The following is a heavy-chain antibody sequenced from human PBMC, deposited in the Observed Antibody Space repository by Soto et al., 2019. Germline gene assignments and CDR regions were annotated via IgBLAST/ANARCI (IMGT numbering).Heavy chain of an antibody. J-gene: IGHJ5*02. CDR1: GYTFTSYG. D-gene: IGHD2-21*01. CDR2: INANSGNT. Sequence: GASVKVSCKASGYTFTSYGISWVRQAPGQGLEWMGWINANSGNTNYAQKFQGWVTMTRDTSISTAYMELSRLRSDDTAVYYCARGSYCGGDCQIKGDWFDPWGQGTLVTVSS. V-gene: IGHV1-18*01. CDR3: ARGSYCGGDCQIKGDWFDP.